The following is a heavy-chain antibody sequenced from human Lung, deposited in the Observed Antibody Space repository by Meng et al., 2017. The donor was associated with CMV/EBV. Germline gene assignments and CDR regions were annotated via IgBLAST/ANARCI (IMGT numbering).Heavy chain of an antibody. J-gene: IGHJ4*02. CDR1: GGDVSSSNW. CDR3: ASFPPPGKQWLVTDY. D-gene: IGHD6-19*01. Sequence: QVQMNGPCPGLGKPAGALSLPGAVSGGDVSSSNWWSWVRQPPGKGLEWIGEIYHSGSTNYNPSLKSRVTISVDKSKNQFSLKMSSVTAADTAVYHCASFPPPGKQWLVTDYWGKGTLVTVSS. CDR2: IYHSGST. V-gene: IGHV4-4*02.